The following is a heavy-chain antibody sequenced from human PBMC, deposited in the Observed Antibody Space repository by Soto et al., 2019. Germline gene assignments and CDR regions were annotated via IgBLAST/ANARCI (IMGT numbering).Heavy chain of an antibody. Sequence: EVQLLESGGRLVQPGGSLRLSCAASGITFNEYSLSWVRQAPGKGLEWVSGISGEGGSTYYADSVKGRFTISRDNSKNTLYLQVNGLRAEDTAVYYCAKGLGDKWENGYFFDHWGQGTLVTVSS. J-gene: IGHJ4*02. CDR1: GITFNEYS. CDR2: ISGEGGST. D-gene: IGHD1-26*01. CDR3: AKGLGDKWENGYFFDH. V-gene: IGHV3-23*01.